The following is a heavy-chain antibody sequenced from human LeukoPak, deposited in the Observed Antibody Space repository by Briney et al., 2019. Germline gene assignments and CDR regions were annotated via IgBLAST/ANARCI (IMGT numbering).Heavy chain of an antibody. D-gene: IGHD5-18*01. Sequence: GGSLRLSCAASGFTFNNYEMNWVRQAPGKGLEWVSYISSSGSTIYYADSVKGRFTISRDNAKNSLYLQMNSLRAEDTAVYYCARIGYSYGPSSLAYYYYYYMDVWGKGTTVTISS. J-gene: IGHJ6*03. V-gene: IGHV3-48*03. CDR3: ARIGYSYGPSSLAYYYYYYMDV. CDR2: ISSSGSTI. CDR1: GFTFNNYE.